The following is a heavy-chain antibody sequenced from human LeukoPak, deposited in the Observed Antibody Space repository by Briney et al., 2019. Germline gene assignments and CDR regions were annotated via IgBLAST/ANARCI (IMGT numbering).Heavy chain of an antibody. V-gene: IGHV3-7*01. CDR3: AKAGVVPAARGYYMDV. D-gene: IGHD2-2*01. J-gene: IGHJ6*03. Sequence: GGSLRLSCAASGFTFSSYWMSWVRQAPGKGLEWVANIKQDGSEKYYVDSVKGRFTISRDNAKNSLYLQMNSLRAEDTAVYYCAKAGVVPAARGYYMDVWGKGTTVTVSS. CDR2: IKQDGSEK. CDR1: GFTFSSYW.